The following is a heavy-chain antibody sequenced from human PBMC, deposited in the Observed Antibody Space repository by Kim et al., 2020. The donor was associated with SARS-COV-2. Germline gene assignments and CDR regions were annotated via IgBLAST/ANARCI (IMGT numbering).Heavy chain of an antibody. CDR3: ARGAIVVVIPDGMDV. Sequence: SPKGRFTISRDNGKNSLYLQMNSLRDEDTAVYYCARGAIVVVIPDGMDVWGQGTTVTVSS. V-gene: IGHV3-11*06. D-gene: IGHD3-22*01. J-gene: IGHJ6*02.